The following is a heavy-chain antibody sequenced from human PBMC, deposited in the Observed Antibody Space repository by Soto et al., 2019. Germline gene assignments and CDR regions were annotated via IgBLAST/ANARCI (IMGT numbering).Heavy chain of an antibody. J-gene: IGHJ4*02. CDR2: IYTSGST. CDR1: GGSISSYY. V-gene: IGHV4-4*07. D-gene: IGHD2-2*01. CDR3: ARACSSNSCYDVFDH. Sequence: SETLSLTCTVSGGSISSYYWSWIRQPAGKGLEWIGRIYTSGSTNYNPSLKSRVTMSVDTSKNQFSLKLSSVTAADTAVYYCARACSSNSCYDVFDHWGQGTLVTVSS.